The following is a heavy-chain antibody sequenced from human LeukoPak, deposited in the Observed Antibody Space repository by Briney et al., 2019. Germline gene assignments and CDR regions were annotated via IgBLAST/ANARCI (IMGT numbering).Heavy chain of an antibody. Sequence: SETLSLTCTVSGGSISSYYLSWIRQHAGTGLEWIGTIFHDGSTYYNPSLKSRVTISVDTSTNQFSLNVASVTAADTAVYYCASHRGLLWFGDLTGFDYWGHGTLARVSS. CDR1: GGSISSYY. CDR2: IFHDGST. J-gene: IGHJ4*01. D-gene: IGHD3-10*01. V-gene: IGHV4-59*04. CDR3: ASHRGLLWFGDLTGFDY.